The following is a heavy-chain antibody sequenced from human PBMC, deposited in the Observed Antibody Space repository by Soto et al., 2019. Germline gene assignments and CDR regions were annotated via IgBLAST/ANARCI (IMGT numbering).Heavy chain of an antibody. J-gene: IGHJ4*02. Sequence: LSLTCTVSGGSISSSGFSWSWIRQPPGKGLEWIGYIYHTGSTYYSPSLKSRLTMSVDTSKNQFSLKLTSVTAADTAVYYCARRDDFWSGYSIDYWGLGTLVTVSS. CDR1: GGSISSSGFS. V-gene: IGHV4-30-2*01. CDR2: IYHTGST. CDR3: ARRDDFWSGYSIDY. D-gene: IGHD3-3*01.